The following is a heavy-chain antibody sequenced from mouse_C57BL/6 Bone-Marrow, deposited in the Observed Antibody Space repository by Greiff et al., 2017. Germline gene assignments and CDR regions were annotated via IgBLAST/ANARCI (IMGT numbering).Heavy chain of an antibody. Sequence: EVQLQQSGPELVKPGASVKISCKASGYTFTDYYMNWVKQSHGKSLEWSGDINPNNGGTSYNQKFKGKATLTVDKSSSTAYMELRSLTSEDSAVYYCAREGDWDWYFDVWGTGTTVTVSS. V-gene: IGHV1-26*01. CDR2: INPNNGGT. J-gene: IGHJ1*03. D-gene: IGHD4-1*01. CDR1: GYTFTDYY. CDR3: AREGDWDWYFDV.